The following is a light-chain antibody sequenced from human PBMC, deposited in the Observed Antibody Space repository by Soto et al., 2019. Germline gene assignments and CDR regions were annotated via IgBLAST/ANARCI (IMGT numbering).Light chain of an antibody. CDR2: DAS. J-gene: IGKJ3*01. CDR1: QSVTSN. V-gene: IGKV3-11*01. CDR3: QQRNNWPT. Sequence: EIVLTQSPATLSLSPGERATLSCRASQSVTSNLAWYQQKPCQAPRLLIYDASNRATGIPARFSGSGSGTDFTLTISSLAPDDFAVYYCQQRNNWPTFGPGTKVDIK.